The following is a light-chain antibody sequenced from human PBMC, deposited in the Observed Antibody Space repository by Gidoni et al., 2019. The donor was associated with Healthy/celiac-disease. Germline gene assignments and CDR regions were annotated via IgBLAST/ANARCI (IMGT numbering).Light chain of an antibody. J-gene: IGKJ1*01. V-gene: IGKV3-15*01. CDR1: QRVSSN. CDR3: QQYNNWPRT. CDR2: GAS. Sequence: EIVMTQSPATLSVSPGERATLSCRASQRVSSNLAWYQQKPGQAPRLPIYGASTRATGIPARFSGSGSGAEFTLTISSLQSEDFAVYYCQQYNNWPRTFXQXTKVEIK.